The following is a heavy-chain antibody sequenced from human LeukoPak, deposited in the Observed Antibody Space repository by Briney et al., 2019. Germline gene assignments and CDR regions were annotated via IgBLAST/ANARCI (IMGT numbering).Heavy chain of an antibody. J-gene: IGHJ4*02. CDR1: GFTFSSYE. D-gene: IGHD5-18*01. V-gene: IGHV3-48*03. CDR2: ISSSGSTI. CDR3: ARDNGYSYGNFDY. Sequence: GGSLRLSCAASGFTFSSYEMNWVRQAPGKGLEWGSYISSSGSTIYYADSVKGRFTIFRDNAKNSLHLQMNSLRAEDTAVYYCARDNGYSYGNFDYWGQGTLVTVSS.